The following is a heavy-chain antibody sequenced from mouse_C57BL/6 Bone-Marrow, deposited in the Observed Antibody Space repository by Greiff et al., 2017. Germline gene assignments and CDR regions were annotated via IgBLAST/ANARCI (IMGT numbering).Heavy chain of an antibody. CDR1: GYTFTSYW. Sequence: QVQLKESGAELAKPGASVKLSCKASGYTFTSYWMPWVKQRPGQGLEWIGYINPSSGYTKYNQKFKDKATLTADKSSSTAYMQLSSLTYEDSAVYYCARIGYGSRAWCAYWGQGTLVTVSA. CDR2: INPSSGYT. D-gene: IGHD1-1*01. CDR3: ARIGYGSRAWCAY. J-gene: IGHJ3*01. V-gene: IGHV1-7*01.